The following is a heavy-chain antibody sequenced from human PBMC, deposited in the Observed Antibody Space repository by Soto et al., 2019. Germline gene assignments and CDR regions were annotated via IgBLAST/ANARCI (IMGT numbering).Heavy chain of an antibody. D-gene: IGHD3-22*01. J-gene: IGHJ4*02. CDR2: IIPILGTA. CDR3: TSFDSNGYYPQNHY. CDR1: GGSFSSFS. Sequence: QVILAQSGAEVKKPGSSVKVSCKVSGGSFSSFSINWVRQAPGQRFEWMGGIIPILGTANFTQKFQDRVTFTADECTATAYMTLSSLTSEDTAFYYCTSFDSNGYYPQNHYWGPGTQVTVSS. V-gene: IGHV1-69*01.